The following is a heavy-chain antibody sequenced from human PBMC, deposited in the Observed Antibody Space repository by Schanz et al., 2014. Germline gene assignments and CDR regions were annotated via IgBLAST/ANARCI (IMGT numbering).Heavy chain of an antibody. CDR1: GFTFNTSW. D-gene: IGHD6-13*01. CDR2: VSRDGSET. Sequence: LLVESGGDLVQPGGSLRLSCAASGFTFNTSWFHWVRQPPGKGLLWVSRVSRDGSETTYVDSVRGRFTISRDDAKNSHYLQMNSLRVEDTAVFYCVKIGYTHWSLDDWGQGILVTVSS. CDR3: VKIGYTHWSLDD. J-gene: IGHJ4*02. V-gene: IGHV3-74*01.